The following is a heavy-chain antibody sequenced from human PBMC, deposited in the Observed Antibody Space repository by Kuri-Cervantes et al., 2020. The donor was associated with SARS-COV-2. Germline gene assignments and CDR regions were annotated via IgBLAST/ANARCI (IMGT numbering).Heavy chain of an antibody. D-gene: IGHD2-2*01. V-gene: IGHV3-53*01. J-gene: IGHJ3*02. CDR1: GFTVSSNY. Sequence: GESLKISCAASGFTVSSNYMTWVRQAPGKGLEWVSVIYSGGSTYYADSVKGRFTISKDNSKNTLYLQMNSLRAEDTAVYYCAKDCSSTSCDDAFDIWGQGTMVTVSS. CDR2: IYSGGST. CDR3: AKDCSSTSCDDAFDI.